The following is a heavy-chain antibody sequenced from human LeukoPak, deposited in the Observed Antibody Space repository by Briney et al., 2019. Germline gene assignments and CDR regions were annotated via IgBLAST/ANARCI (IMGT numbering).Heavy chain of an antibody. CDR2: IYYSGST. D-gene: IGHD6-19*01. Sequence: PSETLSLTCTVSGGSISSYYWSWIRQPPGKGLEWIGYIYYSGSTNYNPSLKSRVTISVDTSKNQFSLKLSSVTAADTAVYYCARIAVADNWFDPWGQGTLVTVSS. V-gene: IGHV4-59*01. CDR3: ARIAVADNWFDP. J-gene: IGHJ5*02. CDR1: GGSISSYY.